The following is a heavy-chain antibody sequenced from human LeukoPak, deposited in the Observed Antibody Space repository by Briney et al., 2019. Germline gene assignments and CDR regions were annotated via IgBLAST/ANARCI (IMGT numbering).Heavy chain of an antibody. CDR2: IYSGGST. D-gene: IGHD3-10*01. Sequence: PGGSLRLSCAASGFTFSSYWMSWVRQAPGKGLEWVSVIYSGGSTYYADSVKGRFTISRDNSKNTLYLQMNSLRAEDTAVYYCARSPMVRGVEYWGQGTLVTVSS. V-gene: IGHV3-53*01. CDR1: GFTFSSYW. CDR3: ARSPMVRGVEY. J-gene: IGHJ4*02.